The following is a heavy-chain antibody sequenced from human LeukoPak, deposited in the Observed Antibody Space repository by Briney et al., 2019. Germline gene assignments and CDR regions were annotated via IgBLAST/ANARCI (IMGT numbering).Heavy chain of an antibody. CDR2: IIPIFGTA. J-gene: IGHJ5*02. Sequence: GASVKVSCEASGGTFSSYAISWVRQAPGQGLEWMGGIIPIFGTANYAQKFQGRVTITTDESTSTAYMELSSLRSEDTAVYYCARDKGAAAGYINWFDPWGQGTLVTVSS. CDR1: GGTFSSYA. CDR3: ARDKGAAAGYINWFDP. V-gene: IGHV1-69*05. D-gene: IGHD6-13*01.